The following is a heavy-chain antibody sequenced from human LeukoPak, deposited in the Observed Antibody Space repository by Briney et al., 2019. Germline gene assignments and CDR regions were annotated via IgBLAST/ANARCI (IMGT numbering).Heavy chain of an antibody. CDR2: IYTSGST. V-gene: IGHV4-4*07. J-gene: IGHJ4*02. Sequence: PSETLSLTCTVSGGSISSYYWSWIRQPAGKGLEWIGRIYTSGSTNYNPSLKSRVTISVDTSKNQFSLKLSSVTAADTAVYYCARGWVYYDSSGYYTYYFDYWGQGTLVTVSS. D-gene: IGHD3-22*01. CDR3: ARGWVYYDSSGYYTYYFDY. CDR1: GGSISSYY.